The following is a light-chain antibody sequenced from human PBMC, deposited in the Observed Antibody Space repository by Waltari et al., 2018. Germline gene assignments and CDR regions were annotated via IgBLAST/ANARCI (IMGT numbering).Light chain of an antibody. CDR3: SSYTSSSTRV. V-gene: IGLV2-14*01. J-gene: IGLJ3*02. CDR1: SSAVAGYNY. CDR2: EVS. Sequence: QSALTQPASASGSPGQSITISCPGTSSAVAGYNYVSWYQQHPGKAPKLMIYEVSNRPSGVSNRFSGSKSGNTASLTISGLQAEDEADYYCSSYTSSSTRVFGGGTKLTVL.